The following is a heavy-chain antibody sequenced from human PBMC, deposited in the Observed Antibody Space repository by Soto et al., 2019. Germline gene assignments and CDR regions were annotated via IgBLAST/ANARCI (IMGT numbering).Heavy chain of an antibody. J-gene: IGHJ6*02. Sequence: VQLVESGGGVVQPGRSLRLSCAASGFTFDDYAMHWVRQAPGKGLEWVSLISWDGGSTYYADSVKGRFTISRDNSKNSLYLLMNSLRAEDTALYYCAKDIYPPSIAAARYGMDVWGQGTTVTVSS. CDR1: GFTFDDYA. V-gene: IGHV3-43D*04. D-gene: IGHD6-13*01. CDR2: ISWDGGST. CDR3: AKDIYPPSIAAARYGMDV.